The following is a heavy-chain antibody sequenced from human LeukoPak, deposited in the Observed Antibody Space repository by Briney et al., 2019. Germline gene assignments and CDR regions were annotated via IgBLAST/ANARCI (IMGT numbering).Heavy chain of an antibody. V-gene: IGHV1-69*06. Sequence: SVKVSCKASGGTFSSYAISWVRQAPGQGLEWMGGIIPIFGTANYAQKFQGRVTITADKSTSTAYMELRSLRSDDTAVYYCARAEHKARVWFGELLSYNYNYYMDVWGKGTTVTISS. CDR3: ARAEHKARVWFGELLSYNYNYYMDV. J-gene: IGHJ6*03. D-gene: IGHD3-10*01. CDR2: IIPIFGTA. CDR1: GGTFSSYA.